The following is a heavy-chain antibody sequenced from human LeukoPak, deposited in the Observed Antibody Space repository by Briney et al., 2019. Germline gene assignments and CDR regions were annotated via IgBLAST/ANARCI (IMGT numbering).Heavy chain of an antibody. CDR1: GGSISSYY. V-gene: IGHV4-59*01. J-gene: IGHJ4*02. Sequence: SETLSLTCTVSGGSISSYYWSWVRQPAGKGLEWIGYIYSSGSTNYNPSLKSRVTISVDTSKNQFSLKLSSVTAADTAVYYCARVDGHNMIPTSPPDSWGQGTLVTVSS. CDR2: IYSSGST. D-gene: IGHD5-24*01. CDR3: ARVDGHNMIPTSPPDS.